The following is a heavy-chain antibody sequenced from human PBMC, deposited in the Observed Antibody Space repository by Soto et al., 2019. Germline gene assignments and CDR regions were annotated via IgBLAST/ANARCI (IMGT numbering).Heavy chain of an antibody. CDR1: GFIFSSYY. V-gene: IGHV3-21*02. Sequence: EVQLVESGGGLVKPGGSLRLSCVGPGFIFSSYYMNWVRQAPGKGLEWVSSISGGSAYIYYADSVKGRFTISRDNAKNFLYLEMNSLRVEDTAVYYCVRVWRLVGRYGMDVWGQGTTVTVSS. CDR2: ISGGSAYI. J-gene: IGHJ6*02. D-gene: IGHD6-25*01. CDR3: VRVWRLVGRYGMDV.